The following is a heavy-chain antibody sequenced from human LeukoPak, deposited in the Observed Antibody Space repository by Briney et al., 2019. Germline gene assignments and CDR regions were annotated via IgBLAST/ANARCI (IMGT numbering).Heavy chain of an antibody. J-gene: IGHJ4*02. CDR2: ISSSGSTI. D-gene: IGHD1-26*01. CDR1: GFTFSSYE. CDR3: ARDGIDGAVGHYYFDY. Sequence: GGSLRLSCAASGFTFSSYEMNWVRQAPGKGLEWVSYISSSGSTIYYADSVKGRFTISRDNAENSLYLQMNSLRAEDTAVYYCARDGIDGAVGHYYFDYWGQGTLVTVSS. V-gene: IGHV3-48*03.